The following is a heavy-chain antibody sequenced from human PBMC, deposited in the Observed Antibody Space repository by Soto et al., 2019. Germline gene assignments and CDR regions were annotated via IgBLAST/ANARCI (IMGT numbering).Heavy chain of an antibody. J-gene: IGHJ3*01. CDR1: GFFISSGNY. Sequence: PSETLSLSCAVSGFFISSGNYWGWIRKPPGKGLEWIGSIFHGGNTYYNPSLKSRVTISVDMSKNQFSLKLNSVTAADTAVYYCARARWYDAFDVWGQATVVTVSS. V-gene: IGHV4-38-2*01. CDR2: IFHGGNT. CDR3: ARARWYDAFDV. D-gene: IGHD2-15*01.